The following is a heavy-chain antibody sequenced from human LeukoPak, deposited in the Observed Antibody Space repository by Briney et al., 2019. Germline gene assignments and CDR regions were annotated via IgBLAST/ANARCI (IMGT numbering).Heavy chain of an antibody. CDR1: GFTFSSYA. D-gene: IGHD5-18*01. V-gene: IGHV3-23*01. CDR3: AKGIQLLPQRYYFDY. CDR2: ISGSGGST. J-gene: IGHJ4*02. Sequence: GGSLRLSCAASGFTFSSYAMSWVRQAPGKGLEWVLAISGSGGSTYYADSVKGRFTISRDNSKNTLYLQMNSLRAEDTAVYYCAKGIQLLPQRYYFDYWGQGTLVTVSS.